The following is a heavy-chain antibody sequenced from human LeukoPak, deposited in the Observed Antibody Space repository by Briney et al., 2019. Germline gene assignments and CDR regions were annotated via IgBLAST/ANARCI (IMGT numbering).Heavy chain of an antibody. CDR2: INHSGST. CDR3: ARGGLYCSSSSCTPDWFDP. V-gene: IGHV4-34*01. CDR1: GGSFSGYY. Sequence: SETLSLTCAVYGGSFSGYYWSWIRQPPGKGLEWIGVINHSGSTNYNPSLKSRVTISVDTSKNQFSLKLTSVTAADTAVYYCARGGLYCSSSSCTPDWFDPWGQGTLVTVSS. D-gene: IGHD2-2*01. J-gene: IGHJ5*02.